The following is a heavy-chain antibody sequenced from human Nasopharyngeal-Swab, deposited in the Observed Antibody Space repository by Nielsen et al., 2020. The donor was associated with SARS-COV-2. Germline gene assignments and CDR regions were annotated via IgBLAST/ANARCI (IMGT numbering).Heavy chain of an antibody. CDR2: ISYDGSNK. CDR3: AKDQGSSSLDY. V-gene: IGHV3-30*18. Sequence: GESLKISCAASGFTFSSYGMHWVRQAPGKGLEWVAVISYDGSNKYYADSVKGRFTISSDNSKNTLYLQMNSLRAEDTAVYYCAKDQGSSSLDYWGQGTLVTVSS. J-gene: IGHJ4*02. CDR1: GFTFSSYG. D-gene: IGHD6-6*01.